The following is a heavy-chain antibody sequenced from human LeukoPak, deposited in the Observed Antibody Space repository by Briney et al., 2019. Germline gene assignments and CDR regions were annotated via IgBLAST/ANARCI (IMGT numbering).Heavy chain of an antibody. V-gene: IGHV3-21*01. J-gene: IGHJ3*02. D-gene: IGHD6-19*01. CDR2: ITSSSSYI. CDR1: GFTFSSYS. CDR3: AKIISDWSRGAFDI. Sequence: PGGSLRLSCAASGFTFSSYSMNWVRQAPGKGLEWVSSITSSSSYIYYRDSVKGRFTISRDNAKNSLYLQMNSLRAEDTAVYYCAKIISDWSRGAFDIWGQGTMVTVSS.